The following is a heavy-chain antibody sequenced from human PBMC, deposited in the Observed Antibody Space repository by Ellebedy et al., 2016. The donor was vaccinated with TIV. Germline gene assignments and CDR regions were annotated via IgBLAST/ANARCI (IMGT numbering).Heavy chain of an antibody. J-gene: IGHJ6*02. CDR2: IYYSGST. CDR3: ARALPGRSGSYYRDYYYGMDV. D-gene: IGHD3-10*01. CDR1: GGSISSSSYY. Sequence: SETLSLTCTVSGGSISSSSYYWGWIRQPPGKGLEWIGSIYYSGSTYYNPSLKSRVTISVDTSKNQFSLKLSSVTAADTAVYYCARALPGRSGSYYRDYYYGMDVWGQGTTVTVSS. V-gene: IGHV4-39*07.